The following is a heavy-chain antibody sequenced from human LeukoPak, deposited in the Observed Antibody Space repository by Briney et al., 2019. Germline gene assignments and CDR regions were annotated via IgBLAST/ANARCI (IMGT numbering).Heavy chain of an antibody. Sequence: GGSLRLSCAASGFTVSSNYMSWVRQAPGKGLEWVSGISGRGASKYYADSVKGRFTISRDNSKNTLYLQMNSLRAEDTAVYYCAKGVVVAPDVTPFDYWGQGTLVTVSS. CDR2: ISGRGASK. J-gene: IGHJ4*02. D-gene: IGHD2-2*01. V-gene: IGHV3-23*01. CDR3: AKGVVVAPDVTPFDY. CDR1: GFTVSSNY.